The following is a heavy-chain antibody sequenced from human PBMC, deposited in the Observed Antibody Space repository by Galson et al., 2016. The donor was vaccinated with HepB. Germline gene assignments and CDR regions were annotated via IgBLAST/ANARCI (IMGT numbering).Heavy chain of an antibody. V-gene: IGHV3-11*04. CDR2: ISSGSRTI. D-gene: IGHD3-16*01. CDR3: ARDWGWVHWFDP. CDR1: GFTFSDYY. Sequence: SLRLSCAASGFTFSDYYMSWVRQAPGKGLEWLSYISSGSRTIYYADSVKGRFTISRDNARNSLYLHMNSLRDEDTAVYYCARDWGWVHWFDPWGQGTLVTVSS. J-gene: IGHJ5*02.